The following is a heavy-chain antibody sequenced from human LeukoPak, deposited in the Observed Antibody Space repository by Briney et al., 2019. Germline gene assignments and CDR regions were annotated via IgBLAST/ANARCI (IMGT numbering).Heavy chain of an antibody. Sequence: GGSLRLSCAASGFTFSDYYMSWIRQAPGKGLEWVSSISSSSSYIYYADSVKGRFTISRDNAKNSLYLQMNSLRAEDTAVYYCARHGEVDTDPEAWDEPQQIDYWGQGTLVTVSS. CDR3: ARHGEVDTDPEAWDEPQQIDY. D-gene: IGHD5-18*01. J-gene: IGHJ4*02. CDR1: GFTFSDYY. CDR2: ISSSSSYI. V-gene: IGHV3-11*06.